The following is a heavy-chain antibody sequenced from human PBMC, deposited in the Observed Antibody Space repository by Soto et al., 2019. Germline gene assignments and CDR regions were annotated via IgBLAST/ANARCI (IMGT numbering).Heavy chain of an antibody. J-gene: IGHJ4*02. CDR3: ARGLDFYGSGSPDLNGY. CDR1: GGSVSGASYY. D-gene: IGHD3-10*01. Sequence: SETLSLTCTVSGGSVSGASYYWSWIRQPPGKGLEWIGNINHSGATNYNPSLKTRATISVDTSKKQFSLKLRSVTSADTAVYFCARGLDFYGSGSPDLNGYWGQGTLVTVSS. CDR2: INHSGAT. V-gene: IGHV4-61*01.